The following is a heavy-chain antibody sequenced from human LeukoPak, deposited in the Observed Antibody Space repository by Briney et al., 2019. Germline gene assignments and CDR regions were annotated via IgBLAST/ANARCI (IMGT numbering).Heavy chain of an antibody. Sequence: ASVKVSCKASGGTFSSYAISWVRQAPGQGLEWMGRIIPILGIANYAQKFQGRVTITADKSTSTAYMELSSLRSEDTAVYYCGYGSGSYSDYWGQGTLVTVSS. D-gene: IGHD3-10*01. J-gene: IGHJ4*02. CDR2: IIPILGIA. V-gene: IGHV1-69*04. CDR1: GGTFSSYA. CDR3: GYGSGSYSDY.